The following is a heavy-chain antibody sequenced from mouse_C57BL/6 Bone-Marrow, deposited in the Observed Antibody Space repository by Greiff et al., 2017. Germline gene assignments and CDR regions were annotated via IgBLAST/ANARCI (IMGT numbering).Heavy chain of an antibody. CDR2: IYPGDGDT. J-gene: IGHJ1*03. CDR1: GYAFSSYW. Sequence: VQLQQSGAELVKPGASVKISCKASGYAFSSYWMNWVKQRPGKGLEWIGQIYPGDGDTNYNGKFKGKATLTADKSSSTAYMQLSSLTSEVSAVYFCAHIPTVVAPWYFDVWGTGTTVTVSS. D-gene: IGHD1-1*01. CDR3: AHIPTVVAPWYFDV. V-gene: IGHV1-80*01.